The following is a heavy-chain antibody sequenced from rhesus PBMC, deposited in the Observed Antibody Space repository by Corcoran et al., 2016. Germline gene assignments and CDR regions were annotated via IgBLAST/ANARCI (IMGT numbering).Heavy chain of an antibody. V-gene: IGHV4-160*01. D-gene: IGHD4-23*01. CDR3: ARDDTVTTGYFDY. CDR1: GGSISGYW. J-gene: IGHJ4*01. CDR2: IDSSEST. Sequence: QLQLQESGPGLGKPSETLSRTCAVSGGSISGYWWHLLRQPRGKGLEWIGRIDSSESTDYNPSLKSRVTISRDTSKSQCSLNLSSVTAADTAVYYCARDDTVTTGYFDYWGQGVLVTVSS.